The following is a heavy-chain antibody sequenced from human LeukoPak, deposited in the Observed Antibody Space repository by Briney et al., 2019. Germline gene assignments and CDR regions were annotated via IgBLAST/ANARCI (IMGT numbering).Heavy chain of an antibody. V-gene: IGHV3-23*01. J-gene: IGHJ6*03. CDR3: AKAKSDIVVAGVAPGYYYYYMAI. CDR1: DFNFYDYP. CDR2: INIGGDST. Sequence: GGSLRLSRTASDFNFYDYPMTWVRQAPGKGLEWVSSINIGGDSTWYADSVNGRFTISRDGSTNTLYLQMNSLRVEDTALYYCAKAKSDIVVAGVAPGYYYYYMAIWGKGTTVTVSS. D-gene: IGHD2-15*01.